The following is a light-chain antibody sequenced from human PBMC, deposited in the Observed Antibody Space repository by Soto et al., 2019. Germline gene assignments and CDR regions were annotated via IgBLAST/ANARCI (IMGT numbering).Light chain of an antibody. CDR2: AAS. CDR3: QQYGSPLWT. CDR1: QSVRSSY. Sequence: EIVLTQSPGTLSLSPGEGATLSCRASQSVRSSYLAWYQQRPGQAPRLLIYAASSRATGIPDRFSGSGSGTDFSLTISRLETEDFAVYYCQQYGSPLWTFGQGTKVEI. J-gene: IGKJ1*01. V-gene: IGKV3-20*01.